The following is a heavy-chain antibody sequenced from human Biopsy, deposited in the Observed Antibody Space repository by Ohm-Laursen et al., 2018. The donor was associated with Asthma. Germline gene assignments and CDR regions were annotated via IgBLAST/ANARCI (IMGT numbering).Heavy chain of an antibody. CDR2: IHHSGTS. CDR3: ARIPRRSGSYFVDY. V-gene: IGHV4-31*03. CDR1: GDSIISGGCC. Sequence: SDTLSLTCTVSGDSIISGGCCWNWIRQHPGKGLEWIGHIHHSGTSYFNPSLKSRVSFSRDTSKNQFSLRLSSVTAADTAMYYCARIPRRSGSYFVDYWGQGTLVTVSS. J-gene: IGHJ4*02. D-gene: IGHD3-22*01.